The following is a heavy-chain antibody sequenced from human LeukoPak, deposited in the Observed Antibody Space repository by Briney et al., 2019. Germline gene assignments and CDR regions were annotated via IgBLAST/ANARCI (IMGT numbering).Heavy chain of an antibody. Sequence: SETLSLTCAVHGGSFSGYYWSWIRQPPGKGLEWIGEINHSGSTNYNPSLKSRVTISVDTSKNQFSLKLSSVTAADTAVYYCARGVVRGVNPYYYYYGMDVWGQGTTVTVSS. V-gene: IGHV4-34*01. CDR2: INHSGST. CDR1: GGSFSGYY. D-gene: IGHD3-10*01. CDR3: ARGVVRGVNPYYYYYGMDV. J-gene: IGHJ6*02.